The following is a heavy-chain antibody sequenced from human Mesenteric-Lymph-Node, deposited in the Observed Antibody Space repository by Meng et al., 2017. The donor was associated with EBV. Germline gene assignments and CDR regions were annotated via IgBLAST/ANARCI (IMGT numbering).Heavy chain of an antibody. D-gene: IGHD1-1*01. V-gene: IGHV4-61*01. CDR3: ARGRRGVQYFDF. CDR1: CGAVTSGSYY. CDR2: IHYSGST. J-gene: IGHJ4*02. Sequence: VQLQESGAGLVKPSETLSLTCTVSCGAVTSGSYYWNWIRQPPGKRLEWIGYIHYSGSTNYNPSLKSQITISVDTSKNQLSLRVSHVTAADTAVYYGARGRRGVQYFDFWGQGALVTVSS.